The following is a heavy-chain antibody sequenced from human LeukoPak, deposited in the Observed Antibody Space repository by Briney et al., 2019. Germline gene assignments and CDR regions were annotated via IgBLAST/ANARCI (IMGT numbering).Heavy chain of an antibody. D-gene: IGHD2-2*03. CDR1: GGSISSYY. CDR3: ARDRVGMMDP. Sequence: PSETLSLTCTVSGGSISSYYWSWIRQPPGKGLEWIGYNHYSGSTNYNPSLKSRVTISIDTSKNQFSLKLSSVTAADTAVYYCARDRVGMMDPWGQGTLVTVSS. V-gene: IGHV4-59*01. CDR2: NHYSGST. J-gene: IGHJ5*02.